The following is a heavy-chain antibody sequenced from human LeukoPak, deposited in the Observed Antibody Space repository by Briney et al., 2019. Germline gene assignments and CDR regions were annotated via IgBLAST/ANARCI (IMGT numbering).Heavy chain of an antibody. Sequence: SETLSLTCAVYGGSFSGYYWSWIRQPAGKGLEWIGRIYTSGSTNYNPSLKSRVTMSVDTSKNQFSLKLSSVTAADTAVYYCASHRDYYYYMDVWGKGATVTVSS. D-gene: IGHD3-10*01. CDR1: GGSFSGYY. CDR2: IYTSGST. CDR3: ASHRDYYYYMDV. J-gene: IGHJ6*03. V-gene: IGHV4-59*10.